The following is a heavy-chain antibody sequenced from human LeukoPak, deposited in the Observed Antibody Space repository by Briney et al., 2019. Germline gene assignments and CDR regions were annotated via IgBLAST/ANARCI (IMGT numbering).Heavy chain of an antibody. CDR2: ISGDGTTT. CDR3: AGTWSFDY. J-gene: IGHJ4*02. CDR1: GFTFSNDW. V-gene: IGHV3-74*01. Sequence: GGSLRLSCAVSGFTFSNDWMHWVRQAPGKGLLWVSRISGDGTTTNYADSVKGRFTISRDNAKSMLYLQMDSLGAEDTAVYYCAGTWSFDYWGQGTLVTVSS. D-gene: IGHD2-15*01.